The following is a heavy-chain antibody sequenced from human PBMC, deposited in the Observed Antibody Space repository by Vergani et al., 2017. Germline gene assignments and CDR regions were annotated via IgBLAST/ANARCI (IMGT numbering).Heavy chain of an antibody. CDR3: ARHTTYTDS. CDR2: IYPGDSDT. V-gene: IGHV5-51*01. Sequence: EVELVQSGPEMRKPGESLKISCKGSEYSFGNYWIGWVRQMPGKGLEWMGIIYPGDSDTRYSPSFQGKVTISADKSISTAFLQWDSLKASDTALYYCARHTTYTDSWGQGTLVTVSS. J-gene: IGHJ4*02. CDR1: EYSFGNYW. D-gene: IGHD1-1*01.